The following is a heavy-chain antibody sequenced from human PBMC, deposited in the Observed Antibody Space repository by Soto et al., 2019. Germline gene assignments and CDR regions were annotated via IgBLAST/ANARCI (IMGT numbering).Heavy chain of an antibody. CDR2: IYYSGST. CDR1: GGSVSSGSYY. Sequence: SETLSLTCTVSGGSVSSGSYYWSWIRQPPGKGLEWIGYIYYSGSTNYNPSLKSRVTISVDTSKNQFSLKLSSVTAADTAVYYCARTSVYYYGMDVWGQGTTVTV. J-gene: IGHJ6*02. V-gene: IGHV4-61*01. CDR3: ARTSVYYYGMDV.